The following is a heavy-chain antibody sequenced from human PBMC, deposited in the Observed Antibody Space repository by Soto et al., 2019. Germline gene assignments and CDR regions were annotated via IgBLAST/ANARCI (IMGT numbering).Heavy chain of an antibody. CDR2: IYSGGST. CDR1: GFTVSSNY. V-gene: IGHV3-66*01. CDR3: ARDNGIAAAVGYGMDV. J-gene: IGHJ6*02. Sequence: GGSLRLSCAASGFTVSSNYMSWVRQAPGKGLEWVSVIYSGGSTYYADSVKGRFTISRDNSKNTLYLQMNSLRAEDTAVYYCARDNGIAAAVGYGMDVWGQGTTVTVSS. D-gene: IGHD6-13*01.